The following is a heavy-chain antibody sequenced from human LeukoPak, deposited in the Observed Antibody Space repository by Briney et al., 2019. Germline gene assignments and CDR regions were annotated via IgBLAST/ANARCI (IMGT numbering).Heavy chain of an antibody. CDR1: GGSISSSSYY. V-gene: IGHV4-39*07. CDR3: AREVYYYDSSGYSAWFDP. D-gene: IGHD3-22*01. CDR2: IYYSGST. Sequence: PSETLSLTCTVSGGSISSSSYYWGWIRQPPGKGLEWIGSIYYSGSTYYNPSLKSRVTMSVDTSKNQFSLKLSSVTAADMAVYYCAREVYYYDSSGYSAWFDPWGQGTLVTVSS. J-gene: IGHJ5*02.